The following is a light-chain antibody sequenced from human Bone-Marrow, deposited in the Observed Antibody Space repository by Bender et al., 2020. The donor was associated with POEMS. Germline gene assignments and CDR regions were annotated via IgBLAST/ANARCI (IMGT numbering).Light chain of an antibody. CDR3: CSYVDNKL. CDR2: DVT. Sequence: QSALTQPRSVSGSPGQSVTISCTGTNDNVGGYHYVSWYQQHPDKAPRLLIYDVTKRPSGVPYRFSGSKSGNTASLTISDLQAEDEADYYCCSYVDNKLFGGGTKLTVL. CDR1: NDNVGGYHY. J-gene: IGLJ3*02. V-gene: IGLV2-11*01.